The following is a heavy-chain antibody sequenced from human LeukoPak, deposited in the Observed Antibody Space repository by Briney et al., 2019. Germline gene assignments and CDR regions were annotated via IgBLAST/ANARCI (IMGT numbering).Heavy chain of an antibody. CDR2: IDPSSGST. CDR3: ARDKSGTTQGDSDY. J-gene: IGHJ4*02. D-gene: IGHD1-1*01. Sequence: ASVKVSCKASGYTFTRYYMHWVRQAPGQGLEWMGIIDPSSGSTSYAQKFQGRVTMTRDTSTSTVYMDLSSLRSEDTAVYYCARDKSGTTQGDSDYWGQGTLVTVSS. CDR1: GYTFTRYY. V-gene: IGHV1-46*01.